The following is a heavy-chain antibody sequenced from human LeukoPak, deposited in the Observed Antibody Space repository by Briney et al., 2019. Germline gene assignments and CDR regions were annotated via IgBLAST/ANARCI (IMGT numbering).Heavy chain of an antibody. CDR2: IYHSGST. V-gene: IGHV4-30-2*01. CDR1: GGSISSGGYS. Sequence: SETLSLTCAVSGGSISSGGYSWSWIRQPPGKGLEWIGYIYHSGSTYYNPSLKSRVTISVDRSKNQFSPKLSSVTAADTAVYYCARGKGSYYYYDMDVWGQGTTVTVSS. D-gene: IGHD2-15*01. CDR3: ARGKGSYYYYDMDV. J-gene: IGHJ6*02.